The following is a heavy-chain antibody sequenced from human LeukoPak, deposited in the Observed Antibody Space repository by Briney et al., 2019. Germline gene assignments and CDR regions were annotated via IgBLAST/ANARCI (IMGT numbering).Heavy chain of an antibody. V-gene: IGHV3-33*08. D-gene: IGHD1-7*01. CDR2: IWYDGSNK. Sequence: GGSLRLSCAASGFTFSSYAMSWVRQAPGKGLEWVAVIWYDGSNKYYADSVKGRFTISRDNSKNTLYLQMNSLRAEDTAVYYCARDSSWNYVADYWGQGTLVTVSS. CDR3: ARDSSWNYVADY. J-gene: IGHJ4*02. CDR1: GFTFSSYA.